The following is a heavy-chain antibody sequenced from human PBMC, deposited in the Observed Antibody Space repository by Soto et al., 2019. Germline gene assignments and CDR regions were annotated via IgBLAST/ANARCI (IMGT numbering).Heavy chain of an antibody. CDR3: SKAMIGSYDSDAFDV. Sequence: PGGSLRLSCAASGFSFSRYGIHWVRQAPGKGLEWVAVISYDESTTFYADSVKGRFTISRDNSKNTLFLQMNSLRPEDTAVYYCSKAMIGSYDSDAFDVWGQGTTVTVS. CDR2: ISYDESTT. D-gene: IGHD3-22*01. V-gene: IGHV3-30*18. CDR1: GFSFSRYG. J-gene: IGHJ3*01.